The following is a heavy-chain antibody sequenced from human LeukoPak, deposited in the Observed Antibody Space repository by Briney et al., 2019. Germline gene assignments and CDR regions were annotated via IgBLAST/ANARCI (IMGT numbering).Heavy chain of an antibody. J-gene: IGHJ6*02. V-gene: IGHV1-18*01. Sequence: ASVKVSCKASGYTFTNYGISWVRQAPGQGLEWMGWISAYNGNTNYAQKLQGRVAMTTDTSTSTAYMELSSLRSEDTAVYYCARDSRGVAAPLGYYYGMDVWGQGTTVTVSS. CDR1: GYTFTNYG. CDR2: ISAYNGNT. CDR3: ARDSRGVAAPLGYYYGMDV. D-gene: IGHD6-19*01.